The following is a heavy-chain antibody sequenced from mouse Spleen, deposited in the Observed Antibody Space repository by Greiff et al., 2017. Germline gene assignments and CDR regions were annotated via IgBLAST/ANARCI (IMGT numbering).Heavy chain of an antibody. Sequence: QVQLQQSGAELVRPGASVTLSCKASGYTFTDYEMHWVKQTPVHGLEWIGAIDPETGGTAYNQKFKGKATLTADKSSSTAYMELRSLTSEDSAVYYCTRWGTVVAPYYFDYWGQGTTLTVSS. CDR1: GYTFTDYE. CDR3: TRWGTVVAPYYFDY. D-gene: IGHD1-1*01. J-gene: IGHJ2*01. V-gene: IGHV1-15*01. CDR2: IDPETGGT.